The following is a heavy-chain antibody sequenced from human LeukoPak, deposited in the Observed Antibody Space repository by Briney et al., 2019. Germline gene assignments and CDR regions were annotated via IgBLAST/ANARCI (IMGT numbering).Heavy chain of an antibody. V-gene: IGHV3-48*03. CDR2: ISSSGSTI. CDR3: ARQIATVTTFFPVSWFDP. J-gene: IGHJ5*02. D-gene: IGHD4-11*01. Sequence: GGSLRLSCAASGFTFSSYEMNWVRQAPGKGLEWVSYISSSGSTIYYADSVKGRFTISRDNAKNSLYLQMNSLRAEDTAVYYCARQIATVTTFFPVSWFDPWGQGTLVTVSS. CDR1: GFTFSSYE.